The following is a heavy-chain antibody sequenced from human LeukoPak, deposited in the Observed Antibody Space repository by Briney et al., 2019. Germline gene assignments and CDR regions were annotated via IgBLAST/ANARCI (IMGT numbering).Heavy chain of an antibody. D-gene: IGHD2/OR15-2a*01. CDR3: ARGGLSIMGY. V-gene: IGHV3-23*01. J-gene: IGHJ4*02. CDR2: VSGSGDNT. CDR1: GFTFNNYA. Sequence: AGGSLRLSCAASGFTFNNYAMTWVRQAPGKGLEWVSVVSGSGDNTNYADSVKGRFTISRDNARNSLYLQMNSLRAEDTAVYFCARGGLSIMGYWGQGTLVTVSS.